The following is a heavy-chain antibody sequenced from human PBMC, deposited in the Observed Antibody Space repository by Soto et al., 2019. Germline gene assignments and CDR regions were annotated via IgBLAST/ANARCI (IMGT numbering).Heavy chain of an antibody. CDR2: ISGSGGST. CDR1: GFTFSSYA. Sequence: GSLRLSCAASGFTFSSYAMSWVRQAPGKGLEWVSAISGSGGSTYYADSVKGRFTISRGNSKNTLYLQMNSLRAEDTAVYYCAKGFPRGVIISDPPFDYWGQGILVTVSS. D-gene: IGHD3-10*01. V-gene: IGHV3-23*01. J-gene: IGHJ4*02. CDR3: AKGFPRGVIISDPPFDY.